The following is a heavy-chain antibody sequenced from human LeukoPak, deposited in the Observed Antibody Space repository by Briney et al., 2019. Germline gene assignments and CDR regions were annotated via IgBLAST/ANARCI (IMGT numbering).Heavy chain of an antibody. CDR2: IYYSGST. CDR3: ARGYDILTGYLDY. D-gene: IGHD3-9*01. CDR1: GGSISSHY. Sequence: PSETLSLTCTVSGGSISSHYWSWIRQPPGKGLEWIGYIYYSGSTNYNPSLKSRVTISVDTSKNQFSLKLSSVTAADTAVYYCARGYDILTGYLDYWGQGTLVTVSS. J-gene: IGHJ4*02. V-gene: IGHV4-59*11.